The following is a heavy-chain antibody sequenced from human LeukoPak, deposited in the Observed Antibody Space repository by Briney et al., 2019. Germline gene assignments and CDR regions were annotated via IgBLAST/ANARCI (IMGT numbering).Heavy chain of an antibody. Sequence: PSETLSLTCTVSGGSISSSSYYWGWIRQPPGKGLEWIGSIYYSGSTYYNPSLKSRVTISVYTSKNQFSLKLSSVTAADTAVYYCASIAAAIDPFDYWGQGTLVTVSS. CDR2: IYYSGST. CDR3: ASIAAAIDPFDY. D-gene: IGHD6-13*01. CDR1: GGSISSSSYY. V-gene: IGHV4-39*01. J-gene: IGHJ4*02.